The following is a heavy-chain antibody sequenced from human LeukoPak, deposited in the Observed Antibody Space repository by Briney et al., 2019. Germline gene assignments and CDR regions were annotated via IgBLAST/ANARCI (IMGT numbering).Heavy chain of an antibody. J-gene: IGHJ4*02. CDR3: NTDLNQRLKWFGNPPDH. V-gene: IGHV3-15*01. CDR2: IRSETDGATT. D-gene: IGHD3-10*01. CDR1: GFISYAW. Sequence: SGGSLRLSCVASGFISYAWMSWVRPAPVKGLQWVGHIRSETDGATTDYAAAVQGRFTISRDDSKKMLYLEMNSLKSDDTGIYYCNTDLNQRLKWFGNPPDHWGQGTPVTVSS.